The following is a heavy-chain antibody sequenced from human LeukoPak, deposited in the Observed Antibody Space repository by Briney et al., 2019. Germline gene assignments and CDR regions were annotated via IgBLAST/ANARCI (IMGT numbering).Heavy chain of an antibody. V-gene: IGHV1-2*02. Sequence: GASVKVSCKASGYTFSGYYMHWVRQAPGQGLEWMGWINPNSGGTNYAQKFQGRVTMTRDTSISTAYMELSRLRSDDTAVYYCARVISGSSTYFDYWGQGTLVTVSS. CDR1: GYTFSGYY. CDR3: ARVISGSSTYFDY. J-gene: IGHJ4*02. CDR2: INPNSGGT. D-gene: IGHD1-26*01.